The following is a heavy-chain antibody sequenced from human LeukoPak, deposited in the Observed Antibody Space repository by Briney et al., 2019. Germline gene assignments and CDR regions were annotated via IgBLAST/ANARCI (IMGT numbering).Heavy chain of an antibody. CDR2: IFRGDT. D-gene: IGHD2-15*01. CDR1: GFTAGYHY. Sequence: AGGSLTLSCAVSGFTAGYHYMSWVRQAPGKGLEWVSGIFRGDTTNAGSVKGRFPISSDDSKTTDFLRMHNLRPDDTDVYFYASHDCSSGSCYFDTWGQGTLVAVSS. V-gene: IGHV3-53*01. CDR3: ASHDCSSGSCYFDT. J-gene: IGHJ4*02.